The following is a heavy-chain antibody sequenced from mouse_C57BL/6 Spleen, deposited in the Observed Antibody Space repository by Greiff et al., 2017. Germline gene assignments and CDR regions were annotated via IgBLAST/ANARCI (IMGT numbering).Heavy chain of an antibody. J-gene: IGHJ2*01. CDR2: IDPSDSYT. CDR3: ASSPLSSYFDY. CDR1: GYTFTSYW. Sequence: QVQLQQPGAELVKPGASVKLSCKASGYTFTSYWMQWVKQRPGQGLEWIGEIDPSDSYTNSNQKFKGKATLTVDTSSSTAYMQLSSLTSEESAVYYCASSPLSSYFDYWRQGTTLTVSS. V-gene: IGHV1-50*01. D-gene: IGHD1-3*01.